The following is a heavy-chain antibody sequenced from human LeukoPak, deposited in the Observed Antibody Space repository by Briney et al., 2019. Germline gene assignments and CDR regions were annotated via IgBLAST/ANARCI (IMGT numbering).Heavy chain of an antibody. CDR2: IYPGDSDT. CDR1: GYSFTSYW. CDR3: ARGPRGRDGYSYDAFDI. D-gene: IGHD5-24*01. J-gene: IGHJ3*02. V-gene: IGHV5-51*01. Sequence: GESLKISCKGSGYSFTSYWIGWVRQMPGKGLEWMGIIYPGDSDTRYSPSFQGQVTISADKSISTAYLQWSSLKASDTAMCYCARGPRGRDGYSYDAFDIWGQGTMVTVSS.